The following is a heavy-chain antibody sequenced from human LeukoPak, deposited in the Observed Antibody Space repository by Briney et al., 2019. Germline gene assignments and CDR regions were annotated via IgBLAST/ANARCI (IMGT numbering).Heavy chain of an antibody. D-gene: IGHD3-10*01. V-gene: IGHV3-30*18. Sequence: GGSLRLSCAASGFTFSSYGMYWVRQAPGKGLEWVAVISYDGSNKYYADSVKGRFTISRDNSKNTLYLQMNSLRAEDTAVYYCAKRRSFEDFWGQGTLVTVSS. CDR3: AKRRSFEDF. CDR2: ISYDGSNK. J-gene: IGHJ4*02. CDR1: GFTFSSYG.